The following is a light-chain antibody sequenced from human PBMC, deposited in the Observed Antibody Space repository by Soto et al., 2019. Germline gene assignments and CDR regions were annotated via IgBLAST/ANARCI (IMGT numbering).Light chain of an antibody. V-gene: IGLV2-14*01. CDR3: SSYTSSSTYV. J-gene: IGLJ1*01. Sequence: QSALTQPASVSGSPGQSITISCTGTSSDVGGYNYVSWYQQHPGKAPKLMIYDVSNRPSGVSNRFSGSKSGNTASLTSSGLQAEDEADYYCSSYTSSSTYVFGPGTKLTVL. CDR2: DVS. CDR1: SSDVGGYNY.